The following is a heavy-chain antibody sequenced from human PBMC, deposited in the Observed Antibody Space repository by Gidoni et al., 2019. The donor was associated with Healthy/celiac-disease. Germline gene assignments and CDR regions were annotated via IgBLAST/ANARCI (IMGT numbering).Heavy chain of an antibody. CDR2: IYRGSS. CDR3: ARQGGTYSSSWYFDL. CDR1: GYSISSGYY. V-gene: IGHV4-38-2*01. D-gene: IGHD6-6*01. Sequence: QIQLQESGPVQVKPSETLLLTCAGSGYSISSGYYWGWIGQPPGEELEWIGSIYRGSSYYNPSLKSRVTRPVETSKNQLSPKLSSVTAAGAAVYYCARQGGTYSSSWYFDLWGRGTLVTVSS. J-gene: IGHJ2*01.